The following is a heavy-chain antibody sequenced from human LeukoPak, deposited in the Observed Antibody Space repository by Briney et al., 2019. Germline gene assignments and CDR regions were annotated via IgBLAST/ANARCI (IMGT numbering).Heavy chain of an antibody. CDR3: ARLAPGNYDILTGDPKVVFDY. CDR2: IYTSGST. CDR1: GGSISSYY. J-gene: IGHJ4*02. Sequence: SETLSLTCTVSGGSISSYYWSWIRQPPGKGLEWIGYIYTSGSTNYNPSLKSRVTISVDTSKNQFSLKLSSVTAADTAVYYCARLAPGNYDILTGDPKVVFDYWGQGALVTVSS. D-gene: IGHD3-9*01. V-gene: IGHV4-4*09.